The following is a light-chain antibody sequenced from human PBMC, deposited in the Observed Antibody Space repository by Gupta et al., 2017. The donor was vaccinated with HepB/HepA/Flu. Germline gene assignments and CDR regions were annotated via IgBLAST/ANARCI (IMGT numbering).Light chain of an antibody. CDR1: NNDVGRYNY. Sequence: QSALTQPASVSGSPGQSNTISCPGNNNDVGRYNYVSWYQQHPGKAPKLIIYDVTNRPSGVSNLFAGSKSGNTASLSISGLQAEDEADYYCISYTTSFTWVFGGGTKLTVL. CDR3: ISYTTSFTWV. V-gene: IGLV2-14*01. J-gene: IGLJ3*02. CDR2: DVT.